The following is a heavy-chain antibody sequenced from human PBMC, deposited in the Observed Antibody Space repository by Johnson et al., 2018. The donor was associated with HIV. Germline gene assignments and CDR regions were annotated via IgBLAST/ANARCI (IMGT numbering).Heavy chain of an antibody. CDR2: IWYDGSNK. CDR1: GFTFSSYG. Sequence: QVQLVESGGGVVQPGRSLRLSCAASGFTFSSYGMHWVRQAPGKGLEWVAVIWYDGSNKYYAAPVKGRFTISRDNSTNTLYLHMNSLRAEDTAVYYCAKDSPGEGDAFDIWGQGTMVTVSS. V-gene: IGHV3-33*06. D-gene: IGHD3-10*01. CDR3: AKDSPGEGDAFDI. J-gene: IGHJ3*02.